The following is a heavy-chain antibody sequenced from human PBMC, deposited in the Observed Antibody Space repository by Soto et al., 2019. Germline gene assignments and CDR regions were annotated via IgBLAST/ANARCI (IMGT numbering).Heavy chain of an antibody. CDR1: GYSFTSHY. Sequence: GASVKVSCKAIGYSFTSHYMHWVRQAPGQGLEWMGWISAYNGNTNYAQKLQGRVTMTTDTSTNTAYMEVRSLRSDDTVVYYCARDPGTRSDYWG. J-gene: IGHJ4*01. CDR2: ISAYNGNT. V-gene: IGHV1-18*04. CDR3: ARDPGTRSDY. D-gene: IGHD3-10*01.